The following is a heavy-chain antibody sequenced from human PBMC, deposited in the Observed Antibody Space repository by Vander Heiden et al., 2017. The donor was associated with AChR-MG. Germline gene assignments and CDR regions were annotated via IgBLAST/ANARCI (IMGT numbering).Heavy chain of an antibody. Sequence: EVQLVQSGAEVKKPGESLKISCKGSGYTFTSYWIGWVRQMPGRGLEWMGIIYPGDSDTRYSPSFQGQVTISADKSTRTAYLQWSSLKASDTAMYYCARRWASDFEAFQIWGQGTLVTVSS. J-gene: IGHJ3*02. V-gene: IGHV5-51*01. D-gene: IGHD1-26*01. CDR3: ARRWASDFEAFQI. CDR2: IYPGDSDT. CDR1: GYTFTSYW.